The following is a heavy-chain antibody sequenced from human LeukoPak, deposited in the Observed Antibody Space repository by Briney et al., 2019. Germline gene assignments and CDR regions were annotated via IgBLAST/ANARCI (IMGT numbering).Heavy chain of an antibody. D-gene: IGHD2-15*01. CDR3: ARDGGSMDDHIDH. CDR2: ISSSSSHI. J-gene: IGHJ4*02. V-gene: IGHV3-21*01. CDR1: GFTFSYYS. Sequence: PGGSLRLSCAASGFTFSYYSINWVRQAPGKGLEWVASISSSSSHIYYADSVKGRFTISRDNAKNSLYLQMNTLRAEDTAVYYCARDGGSMDDHIDHWGQGTLVTVSS.